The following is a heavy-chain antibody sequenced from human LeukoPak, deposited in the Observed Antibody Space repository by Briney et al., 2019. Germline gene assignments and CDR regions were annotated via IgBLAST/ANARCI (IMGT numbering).Heavy chain of an antibody. D-gene: IGHD4-23*01. CDR2: IGTDGSST. Sequence: GGSLRLSCEASGLTFSNHRMHWVRQVPGKGLVWVSRIGTDGSSTTYADYVKGRFTISRDNAKNTLYLQMNSLRAEDTAVYYCARDKYGGNSNAFDIWGQGTLVTVSS. CDR1: GLTFSNHR. J-gene: IGHJ3*02. CDR3: ARDKYGGNSNAFDI. V-gene: IGHV3-74*01.